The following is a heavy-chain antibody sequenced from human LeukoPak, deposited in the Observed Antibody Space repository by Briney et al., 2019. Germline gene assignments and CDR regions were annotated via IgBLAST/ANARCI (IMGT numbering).Heavy chain of an antibody. CDR3: ARVRMGYSFDY. D-gene: IGHD5-18*01. CDR2: IIPIFGTA. Sequence: GASVKVSCKASGYTFTSYGISWVRQAPGQGLEWMGGIIPIFGTANYEQKFQGRVTITADESTSTAYMELSSLRSEDTAVYYCARVRMGYSFDYWGQGTLVTVSS. V-gene: IGHV1-69*13. CDR1: GYTFTSYG. J-gene: IGHJ4*02.